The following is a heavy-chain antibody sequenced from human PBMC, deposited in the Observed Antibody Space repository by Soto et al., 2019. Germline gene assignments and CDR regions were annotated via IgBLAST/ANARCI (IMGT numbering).Heavy chain of an antibody. D-gene: IGHD3-10*01. CDR2: ISDSGGT. CDR1: GFTFSSYG. CDR3: AKASGGSGSYAPLDY. J-gene: IGHJ4*02. V-gene: IGHV3-23*01. Sequence: EVQLLESGGDLVQPGGSLRLSCAASGFTFSSYGMSWVRQAPGEGLEWVSSISDSGGTYYADSVKGRFTISRDNSKNTLYLQMNSLRAEDTAVYYCAKASGGSGSYAPLDYWGQGTLVTVSS.